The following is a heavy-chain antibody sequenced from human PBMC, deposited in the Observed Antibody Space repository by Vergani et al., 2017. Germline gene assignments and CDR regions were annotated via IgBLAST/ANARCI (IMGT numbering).Heavy chain of an antibody. Sequence: QVQLMQSGAEVKKPGASVKVSCKASGYPFTAYYIHWMRQAPGQGLEWMGWINPNTGDTIYAQKFHGRVTMTRDTSISTVYMEVTGLRSDDTAVFHCAREHLGSGSYMDWFAPWGQGTLVTVSS. CDR3: AREHLGSGSYMDWFAP. V-gene: IGHV1-2*02. CDR2: INPNTGDT. CDR1: GYPFTAYY. J-gene: IGHJ5*02. D-gene: IGHD1-26*01.